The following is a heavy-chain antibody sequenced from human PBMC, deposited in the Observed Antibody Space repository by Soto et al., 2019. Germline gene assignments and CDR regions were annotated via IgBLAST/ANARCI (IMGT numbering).Heavy chain of an antibody. D-gene: IGHD4-17*01. J-gene: IGHJ6*02. CDR1: GYTFTNYA. CDR2: INAGNGNT. Sequence: ASVKVSCKASGYTFTNYAMHWVRQAPGQRLEWMGWINAGNGNTKYSQKFQGRVTITRDTSASTAYMELSSLRSEDTSVYYCARDQDTVTTYYFYGMDVWGQGTTVTVSS. V-gene: IGHV1-3*01. CDR3: ARDQDTVTTYYFYGMDV.